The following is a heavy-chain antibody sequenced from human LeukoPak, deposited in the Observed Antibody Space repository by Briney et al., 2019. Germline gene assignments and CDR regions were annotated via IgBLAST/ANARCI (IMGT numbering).Heavy chain of an antibody. V-gene: IGHV3-30-3*01. CDR2: ISYDGSDK. Sequence: GGSLRLSCAASGFTFSSYAMHWVRQAPGKGLEWVAVISYDGSDKYYADSVKGRFTISRGNSKNTLYLQMNSLRAEDTAVYYCARDRSMVRGVITPSGCFDYWGQGTLVTVSS. J-gene: IGHJ4*02. D-gene: IGHD3-10*01. CDR1: GFTFSSYA. CDR3: ARDRSMVRGVITPSGCFDY.